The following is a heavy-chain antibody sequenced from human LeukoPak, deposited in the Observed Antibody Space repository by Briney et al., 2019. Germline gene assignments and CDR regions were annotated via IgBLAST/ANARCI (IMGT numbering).Heavy chain of an antibody. CDR2: ISSSGTTI. CDR3: ARRRDSGSLQHFDY. J-gene: IGHJ4*02. CDR1: GFTFSSYW. V-gene: IGHV3-48*04. Sequence: GGSLRLSCAAYGFTFSSYWMHWVRQAPGKGLEWVSYISSSGTTIYYADSVKGRFTISRDNAKNSLYLQMNSLRAEDTAVYYCARRRDSGSLQHFDYWGQGTLVTVSS. D-gene: IGHD1-26*01.